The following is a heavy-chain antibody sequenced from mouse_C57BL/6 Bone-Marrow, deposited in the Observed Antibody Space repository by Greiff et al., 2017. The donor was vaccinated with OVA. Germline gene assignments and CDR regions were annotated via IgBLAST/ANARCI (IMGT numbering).Heavy chain of an antibody. V-gene: IGHV3-6*01. Sequence: ESGPGLVKPSQSLSLTCSVTGYSITSGYYWNWIRQFPGNKLEWMGYISYDGSNNYNPSLKNRTPITLDTSKNQFFLKLKSVTTEDTATYYWARGGGTVDDWGQGTTLTVSS. CDR3: ARGGGTVDD. D-gene: IGHD4-1*01. J-gene: IGHJ2*01. CDR1: GYSITSGYY. CDR2: ISYDGSN.